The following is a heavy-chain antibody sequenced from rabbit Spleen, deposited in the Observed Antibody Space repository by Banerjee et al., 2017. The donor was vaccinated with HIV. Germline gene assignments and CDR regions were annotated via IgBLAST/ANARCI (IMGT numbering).Heavy chain of an antibody. CDR2: INIATGKS. D-gene: IGHD7-1*01. CDR3: ARDLVTAIGWNFAL. Sequence: QEQLEESGGGLVQPGGSLTLPCTASGFSFSDKDVMCWVRQAPGKGLEWITCINIATGKSVYASWVSGRFIMSRTSSTTVTLQMTSLTAADTATYFCARDLVTAIGWNFALWGPGTLVTV. CDR1: GFSFSDKDV. J-gene: IGHJ4*01. V-gene: IGHV1S45*01.